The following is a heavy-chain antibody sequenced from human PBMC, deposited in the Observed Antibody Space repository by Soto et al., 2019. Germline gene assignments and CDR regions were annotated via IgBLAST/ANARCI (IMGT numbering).Heavy chain of an antibody. CDR1: GFIFSTYA. V-gene: IGHV3-30-3*01. D-gene: IGHD2-15*01. J-gene: IGHJ4*02. CDR2: ISYDGNNK. Sequence: QVQLVESGGGVVKPGRSLRLSCAASGFIFSTYAMHWVRQAPGKGLEWVAFISYDGNNKYKADSVKGRFSISRDNSKNTLYLQMNSLRTEDTALYYCARADCSGGSCYAYDYWGQGTLVTVSS. CDR3: ARADCSGGSCYAYDY.